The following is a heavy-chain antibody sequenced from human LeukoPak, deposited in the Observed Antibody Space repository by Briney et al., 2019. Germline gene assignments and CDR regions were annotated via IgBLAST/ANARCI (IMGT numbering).Heavy chain of an antibody. J-gene: IGHJ4*02. CDR1: GFTFYDYG. V-gene: IGHV3-20*04. CDR2: INWNGGST. CDR3: ARRAGVPAAMRFDY. D-gene: IGHD2-2*01. Sequence: GGSLRLSCAASGFTFYDYGMSWVRQAPGKRLEWVSGINWNGGSTGYADSVKGRFTISRDNAKNSLYLQMNSLRAEDAALYYCARRAGVPAAMRFDYWGQGTLVTVSS.